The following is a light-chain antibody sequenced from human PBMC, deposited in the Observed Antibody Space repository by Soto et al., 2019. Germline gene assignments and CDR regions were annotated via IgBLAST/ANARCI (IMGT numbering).Light chain of an antibody. CDR3: KHYYSHPLT. J-gene: IGKJ5*01. CDR2: AAS. Sequence: AIRMTQSPSSLSASTGDRVTITCRASQGISSYLAWYQQKPGKAPKLLTYAASTVQSGVPSRFSGSGSGTDFTPTISCLQYEDFASYYYKHYYSHPLTFGQGTRLEIK. V-gene: IGKV1-8*01. CDR1: QGISSY.